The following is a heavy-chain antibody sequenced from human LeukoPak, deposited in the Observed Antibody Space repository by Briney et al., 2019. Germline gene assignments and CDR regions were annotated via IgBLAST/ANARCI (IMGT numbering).Heavy chain of an antibody. CDR1: GFTFSSYG. CDR2: IWYDGSNK. V-gene: IGHV3-33*01. D-gene: IGHD3-22*01. CDR3: ARGVFGGYYDSSGYYNYYGMDV. J-gene: IGHJ6*02. Sequence: GGSLRLSCAASGFTFSSYGMHWVRQAPGKGLEWVASIWYDGSNKYYADSVKGRFTISRDNSKNTLYLQMNSLRAEDTAVYYCARGVFGGYYDSSGYYNYYGMDVWGQGTTVTVSS.